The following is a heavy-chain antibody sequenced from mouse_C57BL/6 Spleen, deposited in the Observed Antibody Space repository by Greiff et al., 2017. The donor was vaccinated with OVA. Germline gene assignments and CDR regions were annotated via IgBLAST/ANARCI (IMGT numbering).Heavy chain of an antibody. Sequence: VQLQQPGAELVKPGASVKMSCKASGYTFTSYWITWVKQRPGQGLEWIGDIYPGSGSTNYNEKLKSKATLTVDTSSSTAYMQLSSLTSEDSAVYYCARAMGGYYAMDYWGQGTSVTVSS. V-gene: IGHV1-55*01. CDR1: GYTFTSYW. CDR2: IYPGSGST. J-gene: IGHJ4*01. CDR3: ARAMGGYYAMDY. D-gene: IGHD1-1*02.